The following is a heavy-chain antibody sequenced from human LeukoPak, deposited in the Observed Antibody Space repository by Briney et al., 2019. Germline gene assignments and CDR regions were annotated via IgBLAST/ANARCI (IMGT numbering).Heavy chain of an antibody. D-gene: IGHD3-3*01. CDR1: GGSISSSYYY. V-gene: IGHV4-39*07. J-gene: IGHJ1*01. CDR3: ARGRTIFGVVIAPFQH. CDR2: IYYSGST. Sequence: SETLSLTCTVSGGSISSSYYYWGWIRRPPGKGLEWIGSIYYSGSTYYNPSVKSRVTISVDTSKNQFSLKLSSVTAADTAVYYCARGRTIFGVVIAPFQHWGQGTLVTVSS.